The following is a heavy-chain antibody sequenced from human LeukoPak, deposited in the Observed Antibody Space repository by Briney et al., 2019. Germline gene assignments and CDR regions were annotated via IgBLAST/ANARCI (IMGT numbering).Heavy chain of an antibody. Sequence: GGSLRLSCAASGFTFSNYAMSWVRQAPGKGLEWVSAISAGGDSTYYTDSVKGRFTISRDNSKNTLYLQVNNLRAEDTAVYYCAKEATGGPYNWLDPWGQGTLVTVSS. V-gene: IGHV3-23*01. J-gene: IGHJ5*02. CDR3: AKEATGGPYNWLDP. CDR2: ISAGGDST. D-gene: IGHD2-15*01. CDR1: GFTFSNYA.